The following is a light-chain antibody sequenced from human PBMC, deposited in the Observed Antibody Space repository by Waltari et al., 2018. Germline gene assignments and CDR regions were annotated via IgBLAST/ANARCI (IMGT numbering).Light chain of an antibody. V-gene: IGKV1-39*01. CDR1: QSINSY. J-gene: IGKJ4*01. CDR3: QQSYRTPLT. Sequence: DIQMTQSPSSLSASIGDIVTITCRASQSINSYLNWYQQKPGKAPKVLIFAASSLQSGVPSRFSGSGSGTDFTLTISSLQPEDFATYSCQQSYRTPLTFGGWTKVEIK. CDR2: AAS.